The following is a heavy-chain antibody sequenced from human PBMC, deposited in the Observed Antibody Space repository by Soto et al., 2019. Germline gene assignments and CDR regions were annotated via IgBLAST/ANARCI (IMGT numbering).Heavy chain of an antibody. V-gene: IGHV1-18*01. CDR1: GYTFTSYG. CDR2: ISAYNGNT. CDR3: ARDGSSAPFYYYYGMDV. D-gene: IGHD6-6*01. Sequence: ASVKVSCKASGYTFTSYGISWVRQAPGQGLEWMGWISAYNGNTNYAQKLQGRVTMTIDTSTSTAYMELRSLRSDDTAVYYCARDGSSAPFYYYYGMDVWGQGTTVTVSS. J-gene: IGHJ6*02.